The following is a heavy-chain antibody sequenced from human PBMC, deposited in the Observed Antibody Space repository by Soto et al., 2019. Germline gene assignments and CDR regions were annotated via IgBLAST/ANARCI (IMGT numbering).Heavy chain of an antibody. CDR1: GGSISSGSFY. V-gene: IGHV4-31*03. CDR3: ARITFYDTFTAYYSLFDS. D-gene: IGHD3-9*01. CDR2: ISDSGSS. Sequence: QVQLQESGPGLVKPSQTLTLTCTVSGGSISSGSFYWRWIRQHPGKVLEWIGHISDSGSSYYNPSLESRVTISVDTSKNQFSLKLSAVTAADTAVYFCARITFYDTFTAYYSLFDSWGQGTLVTVSS. J-gene: IGHJ5*01.